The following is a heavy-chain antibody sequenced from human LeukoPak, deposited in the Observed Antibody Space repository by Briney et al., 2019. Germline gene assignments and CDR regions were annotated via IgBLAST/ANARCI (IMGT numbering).Heavy chain of an antibody. CDR2: ISGYNGNT. CDR1: GYTFTNFG. CDR3: ARHVRGHDYVWGSYPSPFAY. J-gene: IGHJ4*02. D-gene: IGHD3-16*02. Sequence: ASVKVSCKASGYTFTNFGISWVRQAPGQGLEWMGWISGYNGNTNYAQKLQGRVTMTTDTSTSTAYMDLRSLRSDDTAVYYCARHVRGHDYVWGSYPSPFAYWGQGTLVTVSS. V-gene: IGHV1-18*01.